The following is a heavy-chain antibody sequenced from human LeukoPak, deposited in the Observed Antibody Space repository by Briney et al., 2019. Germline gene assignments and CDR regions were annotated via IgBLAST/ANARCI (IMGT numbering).Heavy chain of an antibody. CDR2: ISGSGGST. J-gene: IGHJ3*02. V-gene: IGHV3-23*01. D-gene: IGHD3-22*01. CDR3: AKDVYYDSSGYYRWGQEAAFDI. CDR1: GFTFSSCA. Sequence: GGSLRLSCAASGFTFSSCAMSWVRQAPGKGLEWVSAISGSGGSTYYADSVKGRFTISRDNSKNTLYLQMNSLRAEDTAVYYCAKDVYYDSSGYYRWGQEAAFDIWGQGTMVTVSS.